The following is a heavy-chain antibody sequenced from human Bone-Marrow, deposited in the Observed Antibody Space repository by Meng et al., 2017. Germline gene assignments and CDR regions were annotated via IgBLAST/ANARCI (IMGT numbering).Heavy chain of an antibody. Sequence: VDVKHGGRGLFEASENPAPTCVVAGGSFSDYYWSLIRPPPGKGLEWIGEINHSGSTNYNPSLESRATISVDTSQNNLSLKLSSVTAADSAVYYCARGPTTMAHDFDYWGQGTLVTVSS. J-gene: IGHJ4*02. V-gene: IGHV4-34*01. D-gene: IGHD4-11*01. CDR2: INHSGST. CDR1: GGSFSDYY. CDR3: ARGPTTMAHDFDY.